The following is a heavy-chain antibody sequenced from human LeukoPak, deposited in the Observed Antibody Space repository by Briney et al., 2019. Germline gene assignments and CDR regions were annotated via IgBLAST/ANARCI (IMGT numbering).Heavy chain of an antibody. CDR2: IYYSGST. J-gene: IGHJ5*02. CDR3: ASSIAVAGLSWFDP. Sequence: KASETLSLTCTVSGGSISSGDYYWSWIRQPPGKGLEWIGYIYYSGSTYYNPSLKCRVTISVDTSKNQFSLKLSSVTAADTAVYYCASSIAVAGLSWFDPWGQGTLVTVSS. D-gene: IGHD6-19*01. CDR1: GGSISSGDYY. V-gene: IGHV4-30-4*08.